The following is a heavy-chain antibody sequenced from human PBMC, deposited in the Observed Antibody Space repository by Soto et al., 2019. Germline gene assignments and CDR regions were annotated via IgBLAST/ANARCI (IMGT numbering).Heavy chain of an antibody. CDR1: GGSFSGYY. J-gene: IGHJ4*02. CDR3: ASPGSVYLEN. D-gene: IGHD3-22*01. Sequence: PSETLSITFAVSGGSFSGYYWSCIRQPPGKGLEWIGYINHSGNTNYNPSLKSRITISVDTSKNQFSLKLTSVTAADTAVYYCASPGSVYLENWGQGTLVTVSS. CDR2: INHSGNT. V-gene: IGHV4-34*01.